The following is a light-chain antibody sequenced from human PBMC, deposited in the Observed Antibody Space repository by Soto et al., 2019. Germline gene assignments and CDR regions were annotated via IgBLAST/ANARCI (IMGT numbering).Light chain of an antibody. CDR3: QHYGSSSYT. V-gene: IGKV3-20*01. J-gene: IGKJ2*01. CDR2: GAS. Sequence: EIVLMQSPGTLSLSPGERATLSCRASQSVGSSYLAWYQQKPGQAPRLLIYGASSRATGIPDRFSGSGSGTDFTLTISRLEPEDFAVYYCQHYGSSSYTFGQGTKLEIK. CDR1: QSVGSSY.